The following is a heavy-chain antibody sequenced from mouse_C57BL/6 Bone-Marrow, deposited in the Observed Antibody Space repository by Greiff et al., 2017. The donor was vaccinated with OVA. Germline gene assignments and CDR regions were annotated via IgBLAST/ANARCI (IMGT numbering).Heavy chain of an antibody. J-gene: IGHJ4*01. D-gene: IGHD2-1*01. Sequence: EVQRVESGEGLVKPGGSLKLSCAASGFTFSSYAMSWVRQTPEKRLEWVAYISSGGDYIYYADTVKGRYTISRDNARNTLYLQMSSLKSEDTAMYYGTRLLDDMEYWGQGTAVTVSS. V-gene: IGHV5-9-1*02. CDR2: ISSGGDYI. CDR3: TRLLDDMEY. CDR1: GFTFSSYA.